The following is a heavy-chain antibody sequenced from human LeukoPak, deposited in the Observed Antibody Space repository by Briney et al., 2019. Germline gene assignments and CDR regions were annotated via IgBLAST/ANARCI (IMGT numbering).Heavy chain of an antibody. CDR2: ISWNSGSI. Sequence: GGSLRLSCAASGFTFDDYAMHWVRQAPGKGLEWVSGISWNSGSIGYADSVKGRFTISRDNAKNSLYLQMNSLRAEDTALYYCAKATRSSGSLGAFDIWGQGTMVTVSS. CDR1: GFTFDDYA. J-gene: IGHJ3*02. D-gene: IGHD6-19*01. V-gene: IGHV3-9*01. CDR3: AKATRSSGSLGAFDI.